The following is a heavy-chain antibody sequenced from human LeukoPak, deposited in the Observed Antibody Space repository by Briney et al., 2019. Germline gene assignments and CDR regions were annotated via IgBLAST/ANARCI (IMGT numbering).Heavy chain of an antibody. CDR2: INPNSGGT. V-gene: IGHV1-2*02. J-gene: IGHJ5*02. Sequence: GASVKVSCKASGYTFTGYYMHWVRQAPGQGLEWMGWINPNSGGTNYAQKFQGRVTMTRVTSISTAYMELSRLRSDDTAVYYCARDRITMVRGVITTFNWFDPWGQGTLVTVSS. CDR1: GYTFTGYY. CDR3: ARDRITMVRGVITTFNWFDP. D-gene: IGHD3-10*01.